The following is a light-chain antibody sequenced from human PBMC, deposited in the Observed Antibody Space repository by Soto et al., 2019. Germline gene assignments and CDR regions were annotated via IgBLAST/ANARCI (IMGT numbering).Light chain of an antibody. CDR3: QQYNKCLWA. J-gene: IGKJ1*01. V-gene: IGKV3D-15*01. CDR2: ATS. CDR1: QNLGPSF. Sequence: PDTLSLSPAEPASLSGTAAQNLGPSFLAWYQHKPGQAPRLLIYATSTRAPGIPDRFSGSGSGTEFTLTISSLQPEDVAVYYCQQYNKCLWAFGQGTKVDIK.